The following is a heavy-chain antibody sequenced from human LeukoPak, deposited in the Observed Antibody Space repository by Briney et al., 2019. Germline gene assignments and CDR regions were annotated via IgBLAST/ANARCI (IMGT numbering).Heavy chain of an antibody. J-gene: IGHJ2*01. V-gene: IGHV3-74*01. CDR1: GFTFSSYW. CDR3: ARDISPYWYFDL. CDR2: INGDVSST. Sequence: GGSLRLSCAASGFTFSSYWRHWVRQAPGKGLVWVSRINGDVSSTSYVGSVKGRFTISRDNAKDTLYLQMNSLRAEDTAVYYCARDISPYWYFDLWGRGTLVTVSS. D-gene: IGHD3-16*02.